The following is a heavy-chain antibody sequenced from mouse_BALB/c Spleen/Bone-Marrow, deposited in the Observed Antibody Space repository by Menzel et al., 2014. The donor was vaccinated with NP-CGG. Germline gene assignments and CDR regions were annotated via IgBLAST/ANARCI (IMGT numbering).Heavy chain of an antibody. V-gene: IGHV7-1*02. Sequence: EVMLVESGGGLVQPGGSLRLSCATSGFTFSDFYMEWARQPPGKRLEWIAASRNKVNDYTTEYSASVKGRFIVSRDTSQSILYLQMNALRAEDTAIYYCARAVYGNFDYWGQGTTLTVSS. J-gene: IGHJ2*01. D-gene: IGHD2-1*01. CDR1: GFTFSDFY. CDR2: SRNKVNDYTT. CDR3: ARAVYGNFDY.